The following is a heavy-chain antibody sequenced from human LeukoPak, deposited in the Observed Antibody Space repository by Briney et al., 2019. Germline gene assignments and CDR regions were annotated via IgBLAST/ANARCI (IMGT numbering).Heavy chain of an antibody. Sequence: GGSLRLSCAASGFTFSNYAMSWDRQVPGKGLEWVSAISGSGGNTFYVDSVKGRFTISRDNSKNTLYLQVNSLRAADTAIYYCAKVQEMDTILPPFHYWGQGTLATVSS. CDR3: AKVQEMDTILPPFHY. D-gene: IGHD5-24*01. CDR1: GFTFSNYA. V-gene: IGHV3-23*01. J-gene: IGHJ4*02. CDR2: ISGSGGNT.